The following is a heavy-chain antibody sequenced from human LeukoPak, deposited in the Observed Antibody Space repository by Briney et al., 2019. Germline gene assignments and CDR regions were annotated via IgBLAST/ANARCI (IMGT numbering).Heavy chain of an antibody. CDR3: ARYDKVWRNFDY. V-gene: IGHV3-7*05. Sequence: GGSLRLSCVASGATFRSYWMNWVRQAPGKGLEWVANIKEDGSEKHYVDSVKGRFTVSRDNAKNSLYLQMNSLRAEDTAVHYCARYDKVWRNFDYWGQGALVTVSS. CDR2: IKEDGSEK. CDR1: GATFRSYW. D-gene: IGHD3-16*01. J-gene: IGHJ4*02.